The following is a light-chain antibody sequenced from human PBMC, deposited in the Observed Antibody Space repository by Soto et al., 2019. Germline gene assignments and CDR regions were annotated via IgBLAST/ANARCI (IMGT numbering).Light chain of an antibody. CDR2: EVS. CDR1: SSDVGGYNY. CDR3: SSYAGSNNV. V-gene: IGLV2-8*01. Sequence: QSALTQPPSASGSPGQSVTIYCNGTSSDVGGYNYVSWYQHHPGKAPKLMIYEVSKRPSGVPDRFSGSKSGNTASLTVSGLQADDEADYYCSSYAGSNNVFGTGTKVTVL. J-gene: IGLJ1*01.